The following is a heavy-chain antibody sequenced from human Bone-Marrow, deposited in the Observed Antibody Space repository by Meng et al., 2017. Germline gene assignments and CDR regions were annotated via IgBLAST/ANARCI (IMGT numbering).Heavy chain of an antibody. J-gene: IGHJ4*02. CDR2: IIPIFGTA. D-gene: IGHD3-22*01. Sequence: SVKVSCKASGGTFSSYAISWVRQAPGQGLEWMGGIIPIFGTANYAQKFQGRVTITADESTSTAYMELSSLRSEDTAVYYCARDIPHYYDSSGYYYPNYYFDYWGQGTQVTVSS. V-gene: IGHV1-69*13. CDR1: GGTFSSYA. CDR3: ARDIPHYYDSSGYYYPNYYFDY.